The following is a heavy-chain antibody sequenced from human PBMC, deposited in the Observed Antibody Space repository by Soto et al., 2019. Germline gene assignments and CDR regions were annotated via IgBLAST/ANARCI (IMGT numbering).Heavy chain of an antibody. J-gene: IGHJ4*02. V-gene: IGHV4-4*07. D-gene: IGHD3-3*01. CDR2: IDTRGST. CDR1: GGSISNYN. CDR3: ARGGQDFRSGPFDY. Sequence: SATLSLTCTVSGGSISNYNCNWIRHPAGKGLEWIGRIDTRGSTNYNPSLKSRVTMSVDTSKQEFSLKLSSVTAADTALYYCARGGQDFRSGPFDYWGRGALVTVS.